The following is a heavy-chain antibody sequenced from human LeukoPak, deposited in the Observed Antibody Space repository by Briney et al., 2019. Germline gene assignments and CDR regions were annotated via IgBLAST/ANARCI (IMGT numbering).Heavy chain of an antibody. CDR1: GYTFTSYG. D-gene: IGHD3-22*01. CDR2: INPSGGST. J-gene: IGHJ3*02. V-gene: IGHV1-46*03. CDR3: ARDLERITMIVVVNPGAFDI. Sequence: ASVKVSCKASGYTFTSYGISWVRQAPGQGLEWIGIINPSGGSTSYAQKFQGRVTMTRDTSTSTVYMELSSLRSEDTAVYYCARDLERITMIVVVNPGAFDIWGQGAMVTVSS.